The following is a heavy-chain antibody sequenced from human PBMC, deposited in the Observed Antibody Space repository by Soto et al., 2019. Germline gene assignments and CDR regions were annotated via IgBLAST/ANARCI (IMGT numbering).Heavy chain of an antibody. Sequence: EVQLLESGGGLVQPGGSLRLSCAASGFTFSSYAMSWVPQAPGKGLEWVSAISGSGGSTYYADSVKGRFTISRDNSKNTLYLQMNSLRAEDTAVYYCAKLFASVVTPADYWGQGTLVTVSS. CDR2: ISGSGGST. CDR1: GFTFSSYA. D-gene: IGHD2-15*01. V-gene: IGHV3-23*01. J-gene: IGHJ4*02. CDR3: AKLFASVVTPADY.